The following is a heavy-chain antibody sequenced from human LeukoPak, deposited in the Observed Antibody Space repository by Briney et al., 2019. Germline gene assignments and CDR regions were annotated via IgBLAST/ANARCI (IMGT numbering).Heavy chain of an antibody. J-gene: IGHJ4*02. CDR3: ATGYSSTWYYFDY. D-gene: IGHD6-13*01. V-gene: IGHV4-59*01. Sequence: NPSETLSLTCTVSGDPISSYYWSWIRQPPGKGLEWIGYIYHSGSTNYNPSLKSRVTISADTSKDQFSLKLASVTAADTAVYYCATGYSSTWYYFDYWGQGTLVTVSS. CDR1: GDPISSYY. CDR2: IYHSGST.